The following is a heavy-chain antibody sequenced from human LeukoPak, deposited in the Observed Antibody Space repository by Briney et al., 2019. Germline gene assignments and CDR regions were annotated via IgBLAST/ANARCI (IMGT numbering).Heavy chain of an antibody. V-gene: IGHV3-9*01. CDR2: ISWNSGSI. J-gene: IGHJ6*02. CDR3: AKARYFDWSGTTGGMDV. CDR1: GFTFDDYA. D-gene: IGHD3-9*01. Sequence: PGRSLRLSCAASGFTFDDYAMHWVRQAPGKGLEWVSGISWNSGSIGYADSVKGRFTISRDNAKNSLYLQMNSLRAEDTALYYCAKARYFDWSGTTGGMDVWGQGTTVTVSS.